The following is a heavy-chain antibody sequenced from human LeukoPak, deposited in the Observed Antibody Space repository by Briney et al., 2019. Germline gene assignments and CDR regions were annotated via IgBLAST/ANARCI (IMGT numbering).Heavy chain of an antibody. J-gene: IGHJ4*02. CDR2: IIPILGIA. V-gene: IGHV1-69*04. CDR1: GGTFSSYA. CDR3: ARDRRYCSGGSCYKYGDYVYGLDY. D-gene: IGHD2-15*01. Sequence: PEASVKVSCKASGGTFSSYAISWVRQAPGQGLEWMGRIIPILGIANYAQKFQGRVTITADKSTSTAYMELSSLRSEDTAVYYCARDRRYCSGGSCYKYGDYVYGLDYWGQGTLVTVSS.